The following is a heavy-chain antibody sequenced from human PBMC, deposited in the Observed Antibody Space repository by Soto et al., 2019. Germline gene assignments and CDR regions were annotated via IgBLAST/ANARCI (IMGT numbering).Heavy chain of an antibody. D-gene: IGHD3-9*01. CDR2: ISYDGTNN. V-gene: IGHV3-30*03. Sequence: GGSLRVSCAASGFTISQYDMHWVSQAPGKGLKWVAVISYDGTNNYYADSLKGRFTISRDNSENTLYLQMNSLRPEDTAVYYCARGPDSSTGYYGPFEYWGQGILVTVSS. J-gene: IGHJ4*02. CDR1: GFTISQYD. CDR3: ARGPDSSTGYYGPFEY.